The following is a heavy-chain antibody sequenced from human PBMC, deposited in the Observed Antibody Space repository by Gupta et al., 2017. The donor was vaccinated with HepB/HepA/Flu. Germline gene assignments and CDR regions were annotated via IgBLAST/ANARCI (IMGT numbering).Heavy chain of an antibody. V-gene: IGHV3-23*01. CDR1: RFTFSLYA. Sequence: EVQLLESGGGLVQPGGSLRLSCAASRFTFSLYAMTWVRQAPGKGLEWVSLITGSGTRTYYAEYVKGRFTISRDNSKNTVYVQMNSLRAEDTAVYYCARVRYYYESGDYYDAFDIWGQGTMVTVSS. CDR2: ITGSGTRT. CDR3: ARVRYYYESGDYYDAFDI. D-gene: IGHD3-22*01. J-gene: IGHJ3*02.